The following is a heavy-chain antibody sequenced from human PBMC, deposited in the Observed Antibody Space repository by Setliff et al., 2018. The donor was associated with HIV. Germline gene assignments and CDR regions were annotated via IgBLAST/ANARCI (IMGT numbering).Heavy chain of an antibody. CDR3: ARDPVITMMVGPKFYFDY. V-gene: IGHV4-4*07. CDR2: IFSSGST. J-gene: IGHJ4*02. CDR1: GGSISSYY. D-gene: IGHD3-22*01. Sequence: PSETLSLTCTVSGGSISSYYWSWIRQPAGKGQEWIGRIFSSGSTSYNSSLKSRVTMSVDTSKNQFSLRLTSVTAADTAVYYCARDPVITMMVGPKFYFDYWGQGILVTVSS.